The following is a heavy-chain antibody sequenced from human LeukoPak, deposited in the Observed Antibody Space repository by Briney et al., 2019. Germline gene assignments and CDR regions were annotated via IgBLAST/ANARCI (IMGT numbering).Heavy chain of an antibody. V-gene: IGHV4-30-4*08. CDR3: ASARGVGVDY. J-gene: IGHJ4*02. CDR1: GGSISSGSYY. CDR2: IYYSGST. D-gene: IGHD1-26*01. Sequence: SETLSLTCTVSGGSISSGSYYWSWIRQPAGKGLEWIGYIYYSGSTYYNPSLKSRVTISVDTSKNQFSLKLSSVTAADTAVYYCASARGVGVDYWGQGTLVTVSS.